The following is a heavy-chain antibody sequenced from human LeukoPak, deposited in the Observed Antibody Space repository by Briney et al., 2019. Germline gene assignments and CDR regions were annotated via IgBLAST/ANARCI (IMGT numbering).Heavy chain of an antibody. CDR2: IIPIFGTA. CDR1: GGTFSSYA. D-gene: IGHD1-26*01. V-gene: IGHV1-69*05. J-gene: IGHJ4*02. CDR3: ARVGDSGSYMPSFDY. Sequence: ASVKVSCKASGGTFSSYAISWVRQAPGQGLEWMGGIIPIFGTANYAQKFQGRVTITTDESTSTAYMELSSLRSEDTAVYYCARVGDSGSYMPSFDYGGQGTLAPVSS.